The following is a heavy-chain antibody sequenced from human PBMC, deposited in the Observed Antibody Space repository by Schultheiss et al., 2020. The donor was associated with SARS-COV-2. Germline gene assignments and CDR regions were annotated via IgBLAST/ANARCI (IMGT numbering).Heavy chain of an antibody. D-gene: IGHD3-3*01. J-gene: IGHJ4*02. V-gene: IGHV4-61*08. CDR2: IYYSGST. CDR1: GGSISSGGYY. Sequence: SETLSLTCTVSGGSISSGGYYWSWIRQHPGKGLEWIGSIYYSGSTNYNPSLKSRVTISVDTSKNQFSLKLSSVTAADTAVYYCARPQFGVVDYWGQGTLVTVSS. CDR3: ARPQFGVVDY.